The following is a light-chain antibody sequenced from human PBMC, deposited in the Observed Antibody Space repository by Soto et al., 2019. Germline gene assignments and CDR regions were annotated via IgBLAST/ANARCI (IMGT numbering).Light chain of an antibody. CDR3: QQSSSTPQT. V-gene: IGKV1-9*01. Sequence: DIQLTQSPSFLSASVGDRVTITCRASQGISSYLAWYQQKPGKAPKLLIYAASTLQSGVPSRFSGSGSGTEFTLTISSLQPEDFATYYCQQSSSTPQTFGGGTKVDIK. CDR2: AAS. CDR1: QGISSY. J-gene: IGKJ4*01.